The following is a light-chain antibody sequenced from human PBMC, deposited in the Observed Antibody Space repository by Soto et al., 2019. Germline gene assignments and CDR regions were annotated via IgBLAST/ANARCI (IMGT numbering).Light chain of an antibody. CDR2: EVT. Sequence: QSALTQPASVSGSPGQSITISGTGISSDGDDYKDVSWYQQHPGKAPKLMIYEVTCRPSGVSNRFSGSKSGNTASLTISGLQAEDEADYCCSSYTSTSTVFGTGTKVTVL. CDR3: SSYTSTSTV. CDR1: SSDGDDYKD. J-gene: IGLJ1*01. V-gene: IGLV2-14*01.